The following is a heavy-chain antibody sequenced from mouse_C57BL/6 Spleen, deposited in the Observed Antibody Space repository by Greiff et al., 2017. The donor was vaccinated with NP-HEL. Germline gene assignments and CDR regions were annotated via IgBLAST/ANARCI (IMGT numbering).Heavy chain of an antibody. CDR1: GFTFSNYW. V-gene: IGHV6-3*01. CDR2: IRLKSDNYAT. Sequence: EVHLVESGGGLVQPGGSMKLSCVASGFTFSNYWMNWVRQSPEKGLEWVAQIRLKSDNYATHYAESVKGRFTISRDDSKSSVYLQMNNLRAEDTGIYYCTGLLLRRTTSNYFDYWGQGTTLTVSS. D-gene: IGHD1-1*01. J-gene: IGHJ2*01. CDR3: TGLLLRRTTSNYFDY.